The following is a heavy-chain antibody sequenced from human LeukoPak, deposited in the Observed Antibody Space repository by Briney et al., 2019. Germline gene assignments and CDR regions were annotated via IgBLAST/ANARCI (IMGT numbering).Heavy chain of an antibody. CDR2: IRSKANSYAT. V-gene: IGHV3-73*01. CDR1: GXTFSGSA. CDR3: TGKQDIVVDYYYYYYGMDV. Sequence: PGGSLKLSCAASGXTFSGSAMHWVRQASGKGLEWVGRIRSKANSYATAYAASVKGRFTISRDDSKNTAYLQMNSLKTEDTAVYYCTGKQDIVVDYYYYYYGMDVWGQGTTVTVSS. D-gene: IGHD2-2*01. J-gene: IGHJ6*02.